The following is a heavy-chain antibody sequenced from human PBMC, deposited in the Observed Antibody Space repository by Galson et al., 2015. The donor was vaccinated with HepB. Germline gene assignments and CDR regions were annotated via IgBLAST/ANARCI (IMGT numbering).Heavy chain of an antibody. CDR3: ARAPSSMSWFDP. Sequence: SVKVSCKASGGTFSSYAISWVRQAPGQGLEWMGGIIPIFGTANYAQEFQGRVTITADESTSTAYMELSSLRSEDTAVYYCARAPSSMSWFDPWGQGTLVTVSS. CDR2: IIPIFGTA. D-gene: IGHD2/OR15-2a*01. V-gene: IGHV1-69*13. J-gene: IGHJ5*02. CDR1: GGTFSSYA.